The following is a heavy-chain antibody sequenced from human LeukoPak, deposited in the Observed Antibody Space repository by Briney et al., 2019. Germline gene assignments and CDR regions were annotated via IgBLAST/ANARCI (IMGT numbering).Heavy chain of an antibody. V-gene: IGHV4-59*01. D-gene: IGHD1-1*01. CDR3: ARGPRTETKGSWFDP. Sequence: PSETLSLTCTVSGGSISSYYWSWIRQPPGKGLEWIGYIYYSGSTNYNPSLKSRVTISVDTSKNQFSLKLSSVTAADTAVYYCARGPRTETKGSWFDPWGQGTLVTVSS. J-gene: IGHJ5*02. CDR2: IYYSGST. CDR1: GGSISSYY.